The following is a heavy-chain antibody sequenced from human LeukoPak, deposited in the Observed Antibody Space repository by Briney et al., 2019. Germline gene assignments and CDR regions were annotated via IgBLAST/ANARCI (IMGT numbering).Heavy chain of an antibody. CDR2: IYYSGTT. CDR3: ARGGWAYFDY. Sequence: SETLSLTCTVSGGSISSYYWSWIRQPPGKGLEWIGYIYYSGTTNYNPSLKSRVTISVDTSKNQSSVKLTSVTAADTAVYYCARGGWAYFDYWGQGSLVTVSS. J-gene: IGHJ4*02. V-gene: IGHV4-59*01. CDR1: GGSISSYY. D-gene: IGHD6-19*01.